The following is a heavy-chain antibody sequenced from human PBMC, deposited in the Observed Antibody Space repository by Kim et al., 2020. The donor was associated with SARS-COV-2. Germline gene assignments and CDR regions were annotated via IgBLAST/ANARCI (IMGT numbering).Heavy chain of an antibody. CDR1: GFTFSSYS. Sequence: GGSLRLSCAASGFTFSSYSMNWVRQAPGKGLEWVSSISSSSYIYYADSVKGRFTISRDNAKNSLYLQMNSLRAEDTAVYYCARGTHQEVSNWFDPWGQGTLVTVSS. J-gene: IGHJ5*02. CDR2: ISSSSYI. V-gene: IGHV3-21*04. CDR3: ARGTHQEVSNWFDP.